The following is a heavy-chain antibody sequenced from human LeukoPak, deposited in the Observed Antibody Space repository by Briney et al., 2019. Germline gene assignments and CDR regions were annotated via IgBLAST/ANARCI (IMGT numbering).Heavy chain of an antibody. D-gene: IGHD6-19*01. J-gene: IGHJ4*02. CDR1: GFIFSNDG. CDR2: IQYHITGK. V-gene: IGHV3-30*02. CDR3: AKDLKHGWSFGQ. Sequence: GASLRLSCAASGFIFSNDGMHWVRQAPGRGLEWLAFIQYHITGKNYADSVKGRFTISRDNSKNMLYLQMNSLTAEDTAMYHCAKDLKHGWSFGQWGQGTLVTVSS.